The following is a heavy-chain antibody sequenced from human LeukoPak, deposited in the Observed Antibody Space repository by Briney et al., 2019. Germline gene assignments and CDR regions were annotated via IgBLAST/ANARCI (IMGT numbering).Heavy chain of an antibody. J-gene: IGHJ6*03. CDR1: GGSISSTGYY. CDR3: AGQVSDYYYYIDV. Sequence: SETLSLTCTVSGGSISSTGYYWDWIRQPPGKGLEWIGSIYYSETTYYNSSLKSRVTISLDTSKNQFSLSLKSATAADTAVYYCAGQVSDYYYYIDVWGKGATVTVSS. D-gene: IGHD5/OR15-5a*01. CDR2: IYYSETT. V-gene: IGHV4-39*01.